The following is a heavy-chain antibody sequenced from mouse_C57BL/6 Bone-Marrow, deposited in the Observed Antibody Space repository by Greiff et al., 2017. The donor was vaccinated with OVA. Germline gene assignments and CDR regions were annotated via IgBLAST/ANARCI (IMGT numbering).Heavy chain of an antibody. V-gene: IGHV1-64*01. CDR1: GYTFTSYW. D-gene: IGHD2-12*01. Sequence: QVQLQQPGAELVKPGASVKLSCKASGYTFTSYWMHWVKQRPGQGLEWIGMIHPNSGSTNYNEKFKSKATLTAEKSSSTAYMQLSSLTSEDSAVYFCARWGYDGVDYWGQGTTLTVSS. J-gene: IGHJ2*01. CDR3: ARWGYDGVDY. CDR2: IHPNSGST.